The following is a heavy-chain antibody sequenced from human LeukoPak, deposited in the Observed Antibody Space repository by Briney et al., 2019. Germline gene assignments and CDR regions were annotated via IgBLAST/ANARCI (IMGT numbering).Heavy chain of an antibody. V-gene: IGHV1-18*01. CDR2: ISVYNGYTNI. CDR1: GYTFTSFG. D-gene: IGHD3-22*01. CDR3: ARFPDSSGYYFDY. Sequence: ASVKVSCKASGYTFTSFGISWVRQAPGQGLEWIGWISVYNGYTNINYAQRLQGRVTLTTDTSTSTAYMELRSLRSDDTAVYYCARFPDSSGYYFDYWGQGTLVTVSS. J-gene: IGHJ4*02.